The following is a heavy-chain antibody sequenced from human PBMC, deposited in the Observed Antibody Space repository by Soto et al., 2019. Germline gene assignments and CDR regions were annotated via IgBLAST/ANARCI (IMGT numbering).Heavy chain of an antibody. D-gene: IGHD3-22*01. CDR3: AREYYDSSGSIDY. CDR2: MNPNSGTT. CDR1: GGTFISYA. J-gene: IGHJ4*02. V-gene: IGHV1-8*02. Sequence: ASVKVSCKASGGTFISYAISWVRQAPGQGLEWMGWMNPNSGTTSYAQKFQGRVTMTRNTSISTAYMELSSLRSEDTAVYYCAREYYDSSGSIDYWGQGTLVTVS.